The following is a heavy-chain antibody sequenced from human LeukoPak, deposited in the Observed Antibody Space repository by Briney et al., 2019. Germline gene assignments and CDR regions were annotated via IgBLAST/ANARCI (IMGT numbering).Heavy chain of an antibody. Sequence: ASVKVSFKASGYTFTGYYMHWVRQAPGQGLEWMGWISAYNGNTNYAQKLQGRVTMTTDTSTSTAYMELRSLRSDDTAVYYCARDYSSGWYGGDWFDPWAREPWSPSPQ. CDR3: ARDYSSGWYGGDWFDP. CDR1: GYTFTGYY. CDR2: ISAYNGNT. V-gene: IGHV1-18*04. D-gene: IGHD6-19*01. J-gene: IGHJ5*02.